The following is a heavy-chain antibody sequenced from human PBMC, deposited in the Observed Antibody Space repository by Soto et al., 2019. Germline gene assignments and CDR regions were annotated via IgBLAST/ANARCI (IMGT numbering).Heavy chain of an antibody. Sequence: PSETLSLTCSVSGGSISTSRYYWAWLRQPPGKGLEWIGSMIYSGGRDYTPSLRSRVTLSIDMTNNHVSLILNSVTAADTAVYYCARVGPWVPYYYDSSPYTFENWFDPWGQGTLVTVSS. CDR1: GGSISTSRYY. J-gene: IGHJ5*02. D-gene: IGHD3-22*01. CDR3: ARVGPWVPYYYDSSPYTFENWFDP. V-gene: IGHV4-39*02. CDR2: MIYSGGR.